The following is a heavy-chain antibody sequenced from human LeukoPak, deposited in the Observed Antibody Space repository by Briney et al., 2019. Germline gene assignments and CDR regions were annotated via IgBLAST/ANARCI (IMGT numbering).Heavy chain of an antibody. D-gene: IGHD3-3*01. CDR1: GFTFPNSA. CDR3: AAQRGASLHDFWSTRLFDP. CDR2: IVLGAGNT. V-gene: IGHV1-58*02. J-gene: IGHJ5*02. Sequence: SVKVSCKASGFTFPNSAMQWVQQARGQRLEWIGWIVLGAGNTVYSHKFHDRVTITRDISTNTAYMELDSLGSEDTAVYYCAAQRGASLHDFWSTRLFDPWGQGTLVTVSS.